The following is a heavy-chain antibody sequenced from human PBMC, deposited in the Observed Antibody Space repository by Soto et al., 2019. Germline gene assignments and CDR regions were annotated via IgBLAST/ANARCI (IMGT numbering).Heavy chain of an antibody. CDR3: ARVPQPVYQLLGLDYYYYYYMDV. J-gene: IGHJ6*03. CDR1: GYTFPSYG. CDR2: ISAYNGNT. D-gene: IGHD2-2*01. Sequence: GASVKVSCKASGYTFPSYGISWVRQAPGQGLEWMGWISAYNGNTNYAQKLQGRVTMTTDTSTSTAYMELRSLRSDDTAVYYCARVPQPVYQLLGLDYYYYYYMDVWGKGTTVPVSS. V-gene: IGHV1-18*01.